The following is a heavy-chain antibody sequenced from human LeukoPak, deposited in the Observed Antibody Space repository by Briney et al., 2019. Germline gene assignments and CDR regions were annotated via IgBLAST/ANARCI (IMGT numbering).Heavy chain of an antibody. CDR2: ITYDGSNK. CDR1: GFTFSSYG. V-gene: IGHV3-30*18. Sequence: PGGSLRLSCAASGFTFSSYGMHWVRQAPGKGLEWVAVITYDGSNKYYADSVKGRLTISRDNSKNTLYLQMNSLRAEDTAVYYCAKERDGYNWSGYYYGMDVWGQGTTVTVSS. J-gene: IGHJ6*02. CDR3: AKERDGYNWSGYYYGMDV. D-gene: IGHD5-24*01.